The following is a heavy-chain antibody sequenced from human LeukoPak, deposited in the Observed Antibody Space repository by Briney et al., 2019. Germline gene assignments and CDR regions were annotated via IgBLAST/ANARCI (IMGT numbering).Heavy chain of an antibody. CDR2: ISGHNGDV. D-gene: IGHD3-10*01. CDR1: GYTFSNYG. J-gene: IGHJ4*02. CDR3: ARYNSLLRGVTTSDY. Sequence: ASVKVSCKASGYTFSNYGITWVRHAPGQGLEWIRTISGHNGDVNYAPKFQGRVTMTTDTSTTTAYMELRSLRFDDTAVYYCARYNSLLRGVTTSDYWGQGTLVTVSS. V-gene: IGHV1-18*01.